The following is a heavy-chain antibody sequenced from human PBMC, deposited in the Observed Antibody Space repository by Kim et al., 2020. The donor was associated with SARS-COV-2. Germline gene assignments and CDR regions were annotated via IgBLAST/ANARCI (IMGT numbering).Heavy chain of an antibody. D-gene: IGHD4-17*01. CDR3: ARGQKSHYGDYGEYYYYYYGMDV. Sequence: GGSLRLSCAASGFTFSSYAMHWVRQAPGKGLEWVAVISYDGSNKDYADSVKGRFTISRDNSKNTLYLQMNSLRAEDKAVYYCARGQKSHYGDYGEYYYYYYGMDVWGQGTTVTVSS. CDR1: GFTFSSYA. J-gene: IGHJ6*02. V-gene: IGHV3-30*04. CDR2: ISYDGSNK.